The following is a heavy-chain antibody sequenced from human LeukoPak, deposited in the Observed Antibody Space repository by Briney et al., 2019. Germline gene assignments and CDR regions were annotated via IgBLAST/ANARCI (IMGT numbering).Heavy chain of an antibody. J-gene: IGHJ4*02. Sequence: SETLSLTCTVSGGSISSYYWGWIRQPAGKGLEWIGYVYYSGSTNYNPSLKSRVTISVDTSKNQFSLKLSSVTAADTAVYYCARVDYDTSGYFDYWGQGTLVTVSS. CDR3: ARVDYDTSGYFDY. D-gene: IGHD3-22*01. V-gene: IGHV4-59*01. CDR2: VYYSGST. CDR1: GGSISSYY.